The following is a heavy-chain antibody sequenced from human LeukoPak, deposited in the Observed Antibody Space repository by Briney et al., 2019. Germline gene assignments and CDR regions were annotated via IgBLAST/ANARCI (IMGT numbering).Heavy chain of an antibody. Sequence: GGSLRLSCAASGFTFSDYYMSWIRQAPGKGLEWVSYISSSGSTTYYADSVKGRFTISRDNAKNSLYLQMNSLRAEDTAVYYCARGARRGTKYCSGGSCYTHFDYWGQGTLVTVSS. V-gene: IGHV3-11*01. CDR3: ARGARRGTKYCSGGSCYTHFDY. J-gene: IGHJ4*02. CDR2: ISSSGSTT. CDR1: GFTFSDYY. D-gene: IGHD2-15*01.